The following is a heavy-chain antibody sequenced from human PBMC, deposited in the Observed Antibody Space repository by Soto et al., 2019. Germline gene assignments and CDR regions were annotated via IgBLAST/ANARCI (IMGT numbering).Heavy chain of an antibody. D-gene: IGHD2-15*01. V-gene: IGHV1-46*01. CDR1: GYTFTSYY. Sequence: ASVKVSFKASGYTFTSYYMHWLRQAPGQGLEWMGIINPSGGSTSYAQKFQGRATMTRDTSTSTVYMELSSLRSEDTAVYYCARERPYCSGGSCYERRLDYWGQGTLVTVSS. CDR3: ARERPYCSGGSCYERRLDY. CDR2: INPSGGST. J-gene: IGHJ4*02.